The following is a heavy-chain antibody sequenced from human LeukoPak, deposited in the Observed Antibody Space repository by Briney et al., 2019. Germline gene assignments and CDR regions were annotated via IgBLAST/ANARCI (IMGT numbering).Heavy chain of an antibody. V-gene: IGHV4-4*07. J-gene: IGHJ4*02. D-gene: IGHD2-2*01. CDR2: IYTSGST. Sequence: SETLSLTCTVSGGSISSYYWSWIRQPAGNGLEWIGRIYTSGSTNYNPSLKSRVTMSVDTSKNQFFLDLNSVTAADTAVYYCARVNCSSTSCSSFDYWGQGTLVTVSS. CDR1: GGSISSYY. CDR3: ARVNCSSTSCSSFDY.